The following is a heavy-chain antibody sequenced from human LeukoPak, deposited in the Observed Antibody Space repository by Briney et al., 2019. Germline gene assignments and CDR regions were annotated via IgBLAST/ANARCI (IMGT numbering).Heavy chain of an antibody. J-gene: IGHJ1*01. Sequence: GRSLRLSCAASGFTFSSYGMFWVRQAPGKGLEWVGVIRYDGSQKHYADSVKGRFTISRDNSKDNLYLQMNSLRVEDTAVYYCAKGEFWTGVGEFFHPWGQGTLVTVSS. D-gene: IGHD3/OR15-3a*01. CDR2: IRYDGSQK. CDR3: AKGEFWTGVGEFFHP. V-gene: IGHV3-33*06. CDR1: GFTFSSYG.